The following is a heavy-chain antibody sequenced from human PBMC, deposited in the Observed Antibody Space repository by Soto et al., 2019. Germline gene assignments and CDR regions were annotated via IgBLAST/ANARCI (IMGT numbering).Heavy chain of an antibody. Sequence: QVQLVQSGAEVKKPGASVKVSCKASGYTFTSYAMHWVRQAPGQRLEWMGWINAGNGNTKYSQKFQGRVTITRDTSASTAYMELSSLRAEDTAVYYCARDPGYSYGHNWGQGTLVTVSS. CDR1: GYTFTSYA. CDR3: ARDPGYSYGHN. J-gene: IGHJ4*02. V-gene: IGHV1-3*01. CDR2: INAGNGNT. D-gene: IGHD5-18*01.